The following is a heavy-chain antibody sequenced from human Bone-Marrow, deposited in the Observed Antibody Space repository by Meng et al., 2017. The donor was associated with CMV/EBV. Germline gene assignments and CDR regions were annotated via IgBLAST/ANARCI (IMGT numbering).Heavy chain of an antibody. CDR2: ISSSSSYK. Sequence: GESLKISCAASGFSFDDYGMHWVRQPPGKGLEWVSSISSSSSYKYYADSVKGRFTISRDNAKNCLYMQMNSLRAEYTTVYYCAGDKGHYDSSGYDGAMDVWGQGTTVTVSS. CDR3: AGDKGHYDSSGYDGAMDV. CDR1: GFSFDDYG. D-gene: IGHD3-22*01. J-gene: IGHJ6*02. V-gene: IGHV3-21*01.